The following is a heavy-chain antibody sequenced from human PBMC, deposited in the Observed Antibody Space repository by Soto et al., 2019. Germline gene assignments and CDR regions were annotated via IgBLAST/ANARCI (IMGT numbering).Heavy chain of an antibody. D-gene: IGHD3-3*01. Sequence: GGSLRLSCAASGFTFSSYGMHWVHQAPGKGLEWVAVIWYDGSNKYYADSVKGRFTISRDNSKNTLYLQMNSLRAEDTAVYYCVGGSFGFLGYYYGMDVWGQGTTVTVSS. CDR1: GFTFSSYG. CDR3: VGGSFGFLGYYYGMDV. V-gene: IGHV3-33*01. J-gene: IGHJ6*02. CDR2: IWYDGSNK.